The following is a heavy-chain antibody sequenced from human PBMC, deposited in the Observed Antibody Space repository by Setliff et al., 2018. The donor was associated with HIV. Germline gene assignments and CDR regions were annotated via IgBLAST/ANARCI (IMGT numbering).Heavy chain of an antibody. V-gene: IGHV3-20*04. CDR2: INWNGGST. CDR1: GFTFDDYG. D-gene: IGHD3-10*01. Sequence: GGSLRLSCAASGFTFDDYGMSWVRQAPGKGLEWVSGINWNGGSTGYADSVKGRFTISRDNAKNSLYLQMNSLRAEDTALYYCAREPPTSGSYWVAEYFQHWGQGTLVTVSS. J-gene: IGHJ1*01. CDR3: AREPPTSGSYWVAEYFQH.